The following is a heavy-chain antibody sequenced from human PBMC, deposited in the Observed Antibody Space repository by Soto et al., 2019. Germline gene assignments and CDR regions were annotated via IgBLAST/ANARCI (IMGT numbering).Heavy chain of an antibody. CDR2: IYHSGST. CDR3: ARSYGSGSSHFDY. D-gene: IGHD3-10*01. J-gene: IGHJ4*02. Sequence: TLSLTCAVSGGSISSGGYSWSWIRQPPGKGLEWIGYIYHSGSTYYNPSLKSRVTISVDRSKNQFSLKLSSVTAADTAVYYCARSYGSGSSHFDYWGQGTLVTVSS. V-gene: IGHV4-30-2*01. CDR1: GGSISSGGYS.